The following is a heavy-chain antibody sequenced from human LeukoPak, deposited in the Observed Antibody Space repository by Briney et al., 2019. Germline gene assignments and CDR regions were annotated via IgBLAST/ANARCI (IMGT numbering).Heavy chain of an antibody. V-gene: IGHV3-53*01. J-gene: IGHJ4*02. D-gene: IGHD1-26*01. Sequence: GGSLRLSCAASGFTVSNHYMNWVRQAPGKGLEWVSVIYSGGGTHYTDSVKGRFTISRDNSKNTLFLQMNDLRAEDTALYYCARGQVVGATDYFDYWGQGTPVTVAS. CDR3: ARGQVVGATDYFDY. CDR2: IYSGGGT. CDR1: GFTVSNHY.